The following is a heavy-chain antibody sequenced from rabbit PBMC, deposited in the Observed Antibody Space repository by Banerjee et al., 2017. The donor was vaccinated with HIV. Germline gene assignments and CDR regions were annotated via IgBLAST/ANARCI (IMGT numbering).Heavy chain of an antibody. CDR3: ARDPNADGDYDDLHL. V-gene: IGHV1S45*01. Sequence: QEQLVESGGGLVQPEGSLTLTCTASGFSFSSRYYLCWVRQAPGKGLEWIGCINTDNSDTAYASWAKGRFTISKTSSTTVTLQMTSLTAADTATYFCARDPNADGDYDDLHLWGPGTLVTVS. J-gene: IGHJ6*01. CDR1: GFSFSSRYY. CDR2: INTDNSDT. D-gene: IGHD2-1*01.